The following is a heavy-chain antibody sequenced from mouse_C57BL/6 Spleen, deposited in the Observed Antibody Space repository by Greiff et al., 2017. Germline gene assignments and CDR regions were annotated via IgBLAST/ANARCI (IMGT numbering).Heavy chain of an antibody. Sequence: VQLKQSGPELVKPGASVKISCKASGYSFTGYYMNWVKQSPEKSLEWIGEINPSTGGTTYNQKFKAKATLTVDKSSSTAYMQLKSLTSEDSAVYYCANYYGSSVAWFAYWGQGTLVTVSA. D-gene: IGHD1-1*01. CDR3: ANYYGSSVAWFAY. CDR2: INPSTGGT. V-gene: IGHV1-42*01. CDR1: GYSFTGYY. J-gene: IGHJ3*01.